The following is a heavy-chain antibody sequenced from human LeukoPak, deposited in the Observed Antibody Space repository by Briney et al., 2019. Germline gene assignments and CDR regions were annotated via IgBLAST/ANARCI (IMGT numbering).Heavy chain of an antibody. CDR1: GGSISSDH. CDR2: MYYSGSN. Sequence: SETLSLTYTVSGGSISSDHWNWIRQPPGKGLEWIGYMYYSGSNNYNPSLKSRVTISVDTSKNQFSLRLSSVTAADTAVYYCARGAKYYYGSGRDYYYYGLDVWGQGTTVTVSS. J-gene: IGHJ6*02. V-gene: IGHV4-59*01. CDR3: ARGAKYYYGSGRDYYYYGLDV. D-gene: IGHD3-10*01.